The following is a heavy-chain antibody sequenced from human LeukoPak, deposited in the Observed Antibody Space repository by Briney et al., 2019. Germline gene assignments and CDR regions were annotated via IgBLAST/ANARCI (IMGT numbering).Heavy chain of an antibody. D-gene: IGHD4-17*01. CDR2: ISSSGSTI. Sequence: GGSLRLSCAASGFTFSSYGMSWVRQAPGKGLEWVSAISSSGSTIYYADSVKGRFTISRDNAKNSLYLQMNSLRAEDTAVYYCARAGPTVTNYFDYWGQGTLVTVSS. CDR3: ARAGPTVTNYFDY. J-gene: IGHJ4*02. V-gene: IGHV3-48*04. CDR1: GFTFSSYG.